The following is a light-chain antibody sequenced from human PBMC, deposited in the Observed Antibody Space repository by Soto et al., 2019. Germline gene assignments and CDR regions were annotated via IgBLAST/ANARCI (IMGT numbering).Light chain of an antibody. V-gene: IGKV3-15*01. CDR3: QQYGTSPRT. CDR1: QSVSSN. CDR2: GAY. J-gene: IGKJ1*01. Sequence: EIVMTQSPATLSVSPGERATLSCRASQSVSSNLAWYQQKPGQAHRLLIYGAYTRATGIPAKFSGSGSGTDFTLTISRLEPEDFAVYYCQQYGTSPRTFGQGTKVDIK.